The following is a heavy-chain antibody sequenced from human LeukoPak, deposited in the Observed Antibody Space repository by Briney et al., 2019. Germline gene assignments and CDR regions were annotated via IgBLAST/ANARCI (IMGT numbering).Heavy chain of an antibody. V-gene: IGHV3-23*01. CDR3: AKDRKAVAGGLFGY. CDR1: GFTFSSYA. D-gene: IGHD6-19*01. Sequence: GGSLRLSCAASGFTFSSYAMSWVRQAPGKGLDWVSAISGSGGSTYYAGSVKGRFTISRDNSKNTLYLQMISLRAEDTAVYYCAKDRKAVAGGLFGYWGQGTLVTVSS. CDR2: ISGSGGST. J-gene: IGHJ4*02.